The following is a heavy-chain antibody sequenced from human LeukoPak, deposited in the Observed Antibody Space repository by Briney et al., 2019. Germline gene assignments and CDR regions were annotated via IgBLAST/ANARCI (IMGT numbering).Heavy chain of an antibody. Sequence: GGTLRLSCAASGFTFSSYSMNWVRQAPGKGLEWVSYISSSSSNPYYADSAQGRFTISRDNAKNSLYLHMNSLKDEDTAVYYCARGALDFDYWGQGTLVTVTS. V-gene: IGHV3-48*02. J-gene: IGHJ4*02. CDR3: ARGALDFDY. CDR2: ISSSSSNP. CDR1: GFTFSSYS.